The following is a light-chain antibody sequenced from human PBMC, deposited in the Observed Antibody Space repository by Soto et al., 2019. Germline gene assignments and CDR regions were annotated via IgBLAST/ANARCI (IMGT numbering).Light chain of an antibody. Sequence: EIVMTQSPATLSVSPGERATLSCRASQSVGSNLAWYQQQPGQAPRLLIYGASTRATGIPARFSGSGSGTELALTLTSMRSEDFAISFCQQYHNCPPDRTFDQGTKVEIK. J-gene: IGKJ1*01. CDR3: QQYHNCPPDRT. CDR1: QSVGSN. CDR2: GAS. V-gene: IGKV3-15*01.